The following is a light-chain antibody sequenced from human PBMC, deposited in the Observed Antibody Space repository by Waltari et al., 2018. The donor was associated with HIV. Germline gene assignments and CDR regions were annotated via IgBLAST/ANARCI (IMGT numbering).Light chain of an antibody. Sequence: SYEVTQPPSVAVSPGQTASITCSVYELGDKYTCWYQQKPGQSPLLVIYQDNKRPSGIPERFSASSSGHTATLTISGTLPMDEADYYCQAWGSSTSGVFGRGTRLTVL. CDR2: QDN. J-gene: IGLJ2*01. V-gene: IGLV3-1*01. CDR1: ELGDKY. CDR3: QAWGSSTSGV.